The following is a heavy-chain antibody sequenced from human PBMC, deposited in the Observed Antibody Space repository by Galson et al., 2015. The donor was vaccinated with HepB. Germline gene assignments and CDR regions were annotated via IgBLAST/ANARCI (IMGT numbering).Heavy chain of an antibody. CDR1: GLMFSSYA. D-gene: IGHD6-19*01. Sequence: SLRLSCAASGLMFSSYAMHWVRRAPGKGLEWVAVISYDGRNKYYVDSVKGRFTISRDNSKNTLYLQMNSLGAEDTAVYYCARDKLETVSGTGYFQHWGQGTLVTVSS. CDR2: ISYDGRNK. V-gene: IGHV3-30*04. CDR3: ARDKLETVSGTGYFQH. J-gene: IGHJ1*01.